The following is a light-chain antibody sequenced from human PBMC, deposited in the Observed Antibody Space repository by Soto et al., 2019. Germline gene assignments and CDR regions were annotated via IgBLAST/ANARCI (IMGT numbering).Light chain of an antibody. V-gene: IGKV1-39*01. Sequence: EIRMTQSPSSLSASVGDGVTIXCRASQSLSTYVNWSQQKPGKAPKLLIYAASSLQGGAPSSFSGSGSATDFTRTISSLQPEDFATYYGQQSYSTSWTFGQGTKVDIK. CDR1: QSLSTY. J-gene: IGKJ1*01. CDR2: AAS. CDR3: QQSYSTSWT.